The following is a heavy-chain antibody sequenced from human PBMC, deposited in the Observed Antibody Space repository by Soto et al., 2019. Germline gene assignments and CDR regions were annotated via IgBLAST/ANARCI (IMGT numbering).Heavy chain of an antibody. Sequence: PGGSLRLSCAASGFTFAHYAMHWVRHSPGKGLEWVSAMTHDESSTYYADSVKGRFTISRDNSKNTLYLQMSSLRAEDTAVYYCVKTYYYDSSGGARHAFDIWGQGTMVTVSS. J-gene: IGHJ3*02. CDR1: GFTFAHYA. CDR2: MTHDESST. V-gene: IGHV3-64D*08. CDR3: VKTYYYDSSGGARHAFDI. D-gene: IGHD3-22*01.